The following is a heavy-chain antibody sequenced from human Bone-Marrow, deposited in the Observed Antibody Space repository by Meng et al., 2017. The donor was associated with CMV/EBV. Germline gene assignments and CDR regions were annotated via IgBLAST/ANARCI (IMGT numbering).Heavy chain of an antibody. J-gene: IGHJ3*02. V-gene: IGHV3-21*01. CDR2: ISSSRSYI. D-gene: IGHD2-2*01. Sequence: TCAASGFTFSSYSMNWVRQAPGKGLEWVSSISSSRSYIYYADSVKGRFTISRDNAKNSLYLQMNSLRAEDTAVYYCARECSTSCYFLDAFDIWGQGTMVTVSS. CDR1: GFTFSSYS. CDR3: ARECSTSCYFLDAFDI.